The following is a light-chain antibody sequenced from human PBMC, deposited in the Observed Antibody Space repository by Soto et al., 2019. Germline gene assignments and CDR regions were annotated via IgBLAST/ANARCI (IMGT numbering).Light chain of an antibody. CDR1: QTISSW. CDR3: QQYENLPT. V-gene: IGKV1-33*01. CDR2: DAS. J-gene: IGKJ5*01. Sequence: DIQMTQSPSTLSGSVGYRFTITCRASQTISSWLAWYQQKPGRAPKLLIYDASNLEAGVPSRFRGSGSGTDFTFTISRLQPEDIATYYCQQYENLPTFGQGTRLEIK.